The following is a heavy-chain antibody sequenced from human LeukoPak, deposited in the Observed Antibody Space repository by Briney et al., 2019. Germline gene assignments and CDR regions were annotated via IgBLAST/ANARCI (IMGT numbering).Heavy chain of an antibody. CDR2: IYYSGST. CDR3: ARDPRYQLLGSYFDY. D-gene: IGHD2-2*01. V-gene: IGHV4-39*07. CDR1: GGSISGSSYY. Sequence: PSETLSLTCTVSGGSISGSSYYWGWIRQPPGKGLEWIGSIYYSGSTYYNPSLKSRVTISVDTSKNQFSLKLSSVTAADTAVYYCARDPRYQLLGSYFDYWGQGTLVTVSS. J-gene: IGHJ4*02.